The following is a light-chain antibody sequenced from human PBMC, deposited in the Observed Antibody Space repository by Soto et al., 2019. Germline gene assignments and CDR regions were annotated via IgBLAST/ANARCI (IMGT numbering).Light chain of an antibody. J-gene: IGLJ3*02. CDR3: AAWDDTLNGQV. CDR1: SSNIGGNS. CDR2: RNN. V-gene: IGLV1-47*01. Sequence: QAVMTQPPSVSAAPGQKVTISCSGSSSNIGGNSVSWYQQLPGTAPKLLIQRNNERPSGVPDRFSGSKSGTSVSLAISGLRSEDEATYYCAAWDDTLNGQVFGGGTKVTVL.